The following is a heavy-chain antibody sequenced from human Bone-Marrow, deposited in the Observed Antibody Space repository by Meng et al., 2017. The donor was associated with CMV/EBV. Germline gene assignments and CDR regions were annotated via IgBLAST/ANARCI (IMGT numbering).Heavy chain of an antibody. V-gene: IGHV1-18*01. J-gene: IGHJ4*02. Sequence: STFTGYGIRWVLQAPGQGLEWMGSISAYNGNTHYAQKLQGRVTMTTDTSTRTAYMELRSLRSDDTAVYYCARVTQVRYSSGWYYFDYWGQGTLVTVSS. CDR1: STFTGYG. CDR3: ARVTQVRYSSGWYYFDY. CDR2: ISAYNGNT. D-gene: IGHD6-19*01.